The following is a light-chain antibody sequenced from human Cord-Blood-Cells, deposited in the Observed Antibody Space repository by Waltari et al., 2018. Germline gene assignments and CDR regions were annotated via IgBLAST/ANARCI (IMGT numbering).Light chain of an antibody. CDR1: SSDVGSYNL. V-gene: IGLV2-23*01. CDR3: CSDAGGSTWV. J-gene: IGLJ3*02. CDR2: EGS. Sequence: QSALPHPASVSGSPGQSITTPRTGISSDVGSYNLVSWYQQHPGKAPNLMIYEGSKRPSGVSIRFSGSKSGNAAYMTSAGLQAEDEAEYYCCSDAGGSTWVFGVGNKLTVL.